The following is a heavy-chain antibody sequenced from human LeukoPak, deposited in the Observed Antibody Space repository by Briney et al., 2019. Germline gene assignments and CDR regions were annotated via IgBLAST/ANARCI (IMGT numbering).Heavy chain of an antibody. J-gene: IGHJ4*02. Sequence: GGALRLSCAGSGFTFRSYSMTRGRPAPGKGVEWLLYISSSGSTIYYADSVKGRFTISRDNAKNSLYLQMNSLRAEDTAVYYCARDEYYDSSGYTSWGQGTLVTVSS. CDR3: ARDEYYDSSGYTS. CDR2: ISSSGSTI. CDR1: GFTFRSYS. V-gene: IGHV3-48*01. D-gene: IGHD3-22*01.